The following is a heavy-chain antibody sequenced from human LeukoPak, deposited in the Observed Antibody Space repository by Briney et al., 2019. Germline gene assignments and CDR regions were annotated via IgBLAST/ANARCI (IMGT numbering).Heavy chain of an antibody. D-gene: IGHD5-12*01. CDR3: ARVSERIVATIIQYYFDY. CDR1: GGSISSSSYY. Sequence: PSETLSLTCTVSGGSISSSSYYWGWIRQPPGKGLEWIGSIYYSGSTYYDPSLKSRVTISVDTSKNQFSLELSSVTAADTAVYYCARVSERIVATIIQYYFDYWGQGTLVTVSS. CDR2: IYYSGST. V-gene: IGHV4-39*07. J-gene: IGHJ4*02.